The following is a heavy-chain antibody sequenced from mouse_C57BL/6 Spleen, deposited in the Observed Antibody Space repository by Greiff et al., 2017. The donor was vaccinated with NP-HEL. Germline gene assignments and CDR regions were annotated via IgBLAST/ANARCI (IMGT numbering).Heavy chain of an antibody. V-gene: IGHV1-62-2*01. J-gene: IGHJ4*01. CDR1: GYTFTEYT. CDR2: FYPGSGSI. Sequence: QVQLKESGAELVKPGASVKLTCKASGYTFTEYTIHWVKQRSGQGLEWIGWFYPGSGSIKYNEKFKDKATLTADKSSSTVYMELSRLTSEDSAVYCCARHEEPCIYPDSYYAMDYWGQGTSVTVSS. CDR3: ARHEEPCIYPDSYYAMDY.